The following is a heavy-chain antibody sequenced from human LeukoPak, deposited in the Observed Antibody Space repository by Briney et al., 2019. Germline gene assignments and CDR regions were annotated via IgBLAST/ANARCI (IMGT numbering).Heavy chain of an antibody. V-gene: IGHV4-59*01. CDR3: ARAPRPEMIVSVISAFDI. J-gene: IGHJ3*02. D-gene: IGHD3-22*01. CDR1: GGSIGSYY. Sequence: SETLSLTCTVSGGSIGSYYWSWIRQPPGKGLEWIGYIYYSGSTNYNPSLKSRVTISVDTSKNQFSLKLSSVTAADTAVYYCARAPRPEMIVSVISAFDIWGQGTMVTVSS. CDR2: IYYSGST.